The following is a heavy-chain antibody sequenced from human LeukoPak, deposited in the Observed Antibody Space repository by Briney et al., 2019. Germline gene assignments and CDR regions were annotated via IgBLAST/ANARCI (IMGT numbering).Heavy chain of an antibody. CDR1: GYTFTSYG. D-gene: IGHD3-9*01. CDR3: ARPMGLRYFDWLGEYYYYGMDV. Sequence: ASVKVSCKASGYTFTSYGISWVRQAPGQGLEWMGWISAYNGNTNYAQKLQGRVTMTTDTSTSTAYMELRSLRSDDTAVYYCARPMGLRYFDWLGEYYYYGMDVWGQGTTVTVSS. CDR2: ISAYNGNT. J-gene: IGHJ6*02. V-gene: IGHV1-18*01.